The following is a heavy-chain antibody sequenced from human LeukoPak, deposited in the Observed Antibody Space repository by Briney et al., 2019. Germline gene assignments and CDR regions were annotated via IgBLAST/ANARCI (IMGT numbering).Heavy chain of an antibody. Sequence: ASVKVSCKASGGTFSSYAISWVRQAPGQGLEWMGGIIPIFGTANYAQKFQGRVTITADKSTSTAYMELSSLRSEDTAVYYCARDPDSSGYYDYWGQGTLVTVSS. J-gene: IGHJ4*02. D-gene: IGHD3-22*01. CDR1: GGTFSSYA. CDR2: IIPIFGTA. CDR3: ARDPDSSGYYDY. V-gene: IGHV1-69*06.